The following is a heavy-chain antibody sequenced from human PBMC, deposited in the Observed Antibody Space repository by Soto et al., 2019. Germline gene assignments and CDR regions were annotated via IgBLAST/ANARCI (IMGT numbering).Heavy chain of an antibody. CDR2: ISSSSSYR. D-gene: IGHD3-9*01. V-gene: IGHV3-11*06. J-gene: IGHJ4*02. Sequence: GESLKISCAASGFIFSDYYMSWIRQAPGKGLEYASYISSSSSYRNYADSVKGRFTISRDNAKNSLYLQMNSLRAEDTAVYYCARAASGFLTDYWGQGTLVTVSS. CDR1: GFIFSDYY. CDR3: ARAASGFLTDY.